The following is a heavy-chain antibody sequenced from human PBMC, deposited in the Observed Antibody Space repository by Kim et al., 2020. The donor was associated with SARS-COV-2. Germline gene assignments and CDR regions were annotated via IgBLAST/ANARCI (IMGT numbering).Heavy chain of an antibody. J-gene: IGHJ4*02. CDR1: GFAFNTYD. CDR3: ARGRTGDSADY. V-gene: IGHV3-13*01. D-gene: IGHD7-27*01. Sequence: GGSLRLSCAASGFAFNTYDMHWVRQSTGKGLELVSTIIYTGATFYPYSVRGRFTISRENAKNSLYLQMNRLTVGDTAIYYCARGRTGDSADYWGQGTLVT. CDR2: IIYTGAT.